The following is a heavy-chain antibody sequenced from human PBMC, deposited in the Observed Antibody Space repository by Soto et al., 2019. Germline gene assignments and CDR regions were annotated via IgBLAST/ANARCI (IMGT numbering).Heavy chain of an antibody. Sequence: QVQLVQSGAEVKKPGASVKVSCKASGYTFTGYYMHWVRQAPGQGLEWMGWINPNSGGTNYAQKLQGRVTMTRDTSISTAYMELSRLRSDDTAVYYCARGDGFDYWGQGTLVTVSS. V-gene: IGHV1-2*02. J-gene: IGHJ4*02. CDR2: INPNSGGT. CDR3: ARGDGFDY. CDR1: GYTFTGYY.